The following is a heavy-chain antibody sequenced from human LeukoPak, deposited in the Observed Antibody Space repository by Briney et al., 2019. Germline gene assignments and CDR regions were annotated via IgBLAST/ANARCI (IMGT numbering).Heavy chain of an antibody. CDR1: GFTFRSYA. D-gene: IGHD3-22*01. CDR2: ISYDGSNK. CDR3: ARETYYYDSSGYGLDY. J-gene: IGHJ4*02. V-gene: IGHV3-30*04. Sequence: GGSMRLSCAASGFTFRSYAMSWVRQAPGKGLEWVAVISYDGSNKYYADSVKGRFTISRDNSKNTLYLQMNSLRAEDTAVYYCARETYYYDSSGYGLDYWGQGTLVTVSS.